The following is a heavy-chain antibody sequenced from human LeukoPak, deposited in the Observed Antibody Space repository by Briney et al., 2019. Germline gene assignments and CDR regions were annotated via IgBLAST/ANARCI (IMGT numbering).Heavy chain of an antibody. CDR2: INPNSGGT. D-gene: IGHD6-6*01. CDR3: ARDSIAAHPHDAFDI. CDR1: GYTFTGYY. Sequence: ASVKVSCKASGYTFTGYYMHWVRQAPGQGLEWMGWINPNSGGTNYAQKFQGRVTMTRDTSISTAYMELSRLRSDDTAVYYCARDSIAAHPHDAFDIWGQGTMVTVSS. V-gene: IGHV1-2*02. J-gene: IGHJ3*02.